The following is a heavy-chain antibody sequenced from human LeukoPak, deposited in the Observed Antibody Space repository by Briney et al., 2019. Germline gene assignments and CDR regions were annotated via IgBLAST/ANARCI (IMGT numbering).Heavy chain of an antibody. CDR3: ARDLGDWFDP. V-gene: IGHV4-61*08. Sequence: SQTLSLTCTVSGGSISSGGYYWSWIRQPPGKGLEWIGYVYDSGSTNYNPSLKSRVTISVDTSNNQFSLRLTSVTAADTAVYFCARDLGDWFDPWGQGTLVTVSS. CDR1: GGSISSGGYY. CDR2: VYDSGST. J-gene: IGHJ5*02.